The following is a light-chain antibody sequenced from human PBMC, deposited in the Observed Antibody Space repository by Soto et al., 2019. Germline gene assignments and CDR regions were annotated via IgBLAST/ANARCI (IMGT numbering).Light chain of an antibody. Sequence: QSVLTQPASVSGSPGQSITISCTGTNSDIGGSNYVSWYQQHPGKAPKLMIYDVSNRPSGVSNRFSGSKSGNTASLTISGLQAEDEADYYCSSYTSSSTLYVVFGGGTQLTVL. CDR1: NSDIGGSNY. V-gene: IGLV2-14*01. CDR3: SSYTSSSTLYVV. J-gene: IGLJ2*01. CDR2: DVS.